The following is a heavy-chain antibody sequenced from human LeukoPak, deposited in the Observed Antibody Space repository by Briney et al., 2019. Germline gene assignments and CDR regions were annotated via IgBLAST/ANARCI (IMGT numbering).Heavy chain of an antibody. CDR2: IYSGGST. V-gene: IGHV3-53*01. J-gene: IGHJ5*02. CDR3: ARELTTWEYNWNAPWFDP. Sequence: GGSLRLSCAASGFTVSSNYMSWVRQAPGKGLEWVSVIYSGGSTYYADSVKGRFTISRDNSKNTLYLQMNSLRAEDTAVYYCARELTTWEYNWNAPWFDPWGQGTLVTVSS. D-gene: IGHD1-20*01. CDR1: GFTVSSNY.